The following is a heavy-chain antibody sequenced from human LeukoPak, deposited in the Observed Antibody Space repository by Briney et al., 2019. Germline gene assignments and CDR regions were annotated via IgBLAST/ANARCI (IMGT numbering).Heavy chain of an antibody. V-gene: IGHV3-30-3*01. Sequence: GGSLRLSCAASGFTFSNAWMSWVRQAPGKGLEWVAVISYDGSNKYYADSVKGRFTISRDNSKNTLYLQMNSLRAEDTAVYYCARDPHLTTSGRFEYWGQGTLVTVSS. J-gene: IGHJ4*02. CDR2: ISYDGSNK. CDR1: GFTFSNAW. D-gene: IGHD3-10*01. CDR3: ARDPHLTTSGRFEY.